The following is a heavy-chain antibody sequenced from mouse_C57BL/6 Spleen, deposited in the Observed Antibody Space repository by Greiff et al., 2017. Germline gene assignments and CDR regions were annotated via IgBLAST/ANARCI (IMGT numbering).Heavy chain of an antibody. J-gene: IGHJ2*01. V-gene: IGHV6-3*01. CDR3: TGGANWADRDY. D-gene: IGHD4-1*01. Sequence: EVKLVESGGGLVQPGGSMKLSCVASGFTFSNYWMNWVRQSPEKGLEWVAQIRLKSDNYATHYAESVKGRFTISRDDSKSSVYLQMNNLRAEDTEIYYCTGGANWADRDYWGQGTTLTVSS. CDR1: GFTFSNYW. CDR2: IRLKSDNYAT.